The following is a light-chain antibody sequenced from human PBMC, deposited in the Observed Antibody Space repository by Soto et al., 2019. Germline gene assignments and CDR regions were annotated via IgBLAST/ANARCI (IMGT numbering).Light chain of an antibody. J-gene: IGKJ5*01. CDR3: QQYNKWPLIT. Sequence: EIVMTQSPATLSVSPGESATLSCRASQSVSSNLAWHQQKPGQAPRILMYDASTRATGISARFSGSGSGTEFTLIISSLQSEDFAVYYCQQYNKWPLITFGQGTLLEV. V-gene: IGKV3-15*01. CDR1: QSVSSN. CDR2: DAS.